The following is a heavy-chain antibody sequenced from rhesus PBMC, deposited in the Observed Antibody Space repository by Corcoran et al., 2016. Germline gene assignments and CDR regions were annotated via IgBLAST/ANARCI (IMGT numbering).Heavy chain of an antibody. J-gene: IGHJ4*01. CDR2: ISESLGTT. V-gene: IGHV3-100*02. CDR3: TRDERRDY. CDR1: GFTFRRYD. D-gene: IGHD3-9*01. Sequence: DVQLVESGGGLVKPGGSLRLACVASGFTFRRYDMQWARQAPGKGLEWVSFISESLGTTYYAASVKGLFTIPRDNAKNSLFLQMSSLRAEDTAVYFCTRDERRDYWGQGVLVTVSS.